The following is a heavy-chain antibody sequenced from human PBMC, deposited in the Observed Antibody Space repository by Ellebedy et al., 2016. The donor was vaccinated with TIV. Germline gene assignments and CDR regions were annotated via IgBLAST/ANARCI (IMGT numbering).Heavy chain of an antibody. J-gene: IGHJ4*02. CDR3: AKDRGGTGDFDY. V-gene: IGHV1-3*04. CDR2: INTDTGNT. CDR1: GYTFALYT. D-gene: IGHD3-16*01. Sequence: AASVKVSCKASGYTFALYTMHWVRQAPGQRLEWLGWINTDTGNTEYSQNLQGRVTFTTDTAASTVYMRLSSLGSEDTAVYYFAKDRGGTGDFDYWGQGTLVTVSS.